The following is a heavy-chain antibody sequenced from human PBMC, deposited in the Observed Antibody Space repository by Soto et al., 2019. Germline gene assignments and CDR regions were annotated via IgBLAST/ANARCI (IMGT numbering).Heavy chain of an antibody. Sequence: PSETLSLTCAVSGGSVYTDYWWSWVRQPPGKGLEWIGEVYHSGTTNYIQSLTSRLTMSVDTSRNQVSLKLSSVTAADTALYYCARALIQLWPHYYYGMDVWGQGTTVTVSS. CDR3: ARALIQLWPHYYYGMDV. V-gene: IGHV4-4*02. D-gene: IGHD5-18*01. CDR1: GGSVYTDYW. CDR2: VYHSGTT. J-gene: IGHJ6*02.